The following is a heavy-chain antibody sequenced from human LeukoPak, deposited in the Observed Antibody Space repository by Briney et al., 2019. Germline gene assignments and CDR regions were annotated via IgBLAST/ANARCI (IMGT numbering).Heavy chain of an antibody. CDR1: GGSISRYY. CDR2: ISYSGST. Sequence: SETLSLTCTVSGGSISRYYWSWIRQPPGKGLEWIGYISYSGSTNYNPSLKSRVTISVDTSKNQFSLKLSSVTAADTAVYYCARHYKQGISGSFYFDYWGQGTLVTVSS. J-gene: IGHJ4*02. CDR3: ARHYKQGISGSFYFDY. V-gene: IGHV4-59*08. D-gene: IGHD1-26*01.